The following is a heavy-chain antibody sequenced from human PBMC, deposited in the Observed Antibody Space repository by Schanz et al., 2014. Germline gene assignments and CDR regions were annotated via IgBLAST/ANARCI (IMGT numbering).Heavy chain of an antibody. CDR1: AFIFRSYS. J-gene: IGHJ4*02. Sequence: EGQLVESGGGLVQPGGSLRLSCAASAFIFRSYSMHWVRQAPGKGLEWVSYISRSSSTIYYADSVRGRFTISRDNAKNSLYLQMNSLRAEDTAVYYCARDSGSHYLVDYWGQGTLVTVSS. CDR3: ARDSGSHYLVDY. V-gene: IGHV3-48*01. CDR2: ISRSSSTI. D-gene: IGHD1-26*01.